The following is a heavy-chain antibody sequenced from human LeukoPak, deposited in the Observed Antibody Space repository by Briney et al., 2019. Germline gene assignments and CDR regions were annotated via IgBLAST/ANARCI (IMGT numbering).Heavy chain of an antibody. Sequence: PGGSLRLSCAASGITFSNAWMTWVRQAPGKGLEWVGRIKSQTDNGTTDYAAPVKGRFTISRDDSKNTLYLQMNSLKTEDTAVYYCTTFYYWGQGTLVTVSS. CDR2: IKSQTDNGTT. V-gene: IGHV3-15*01. J-gene: IGHJ4*02. CDR3: TTFYY. CDR1: GITFSNAW.